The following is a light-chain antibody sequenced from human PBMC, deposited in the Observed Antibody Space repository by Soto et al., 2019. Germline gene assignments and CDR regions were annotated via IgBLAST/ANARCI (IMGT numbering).Light chain of an antibody. CDR3: QQYASSPLT. CDR1: QSVGKNF. CDR2: GAS. V-gene: IGKV3-20*01. J-gene: IGKJ4*01. Sequence: EIVLTQSPGTLSLSPGERATLSCRASQSVGKNFLAWYQQKPAQAPRLLIHGASSRATGIPDRFSGSASGTDFTLTITRLETEDFGVYYCQQYASSPLTFGGGTKVEIK.